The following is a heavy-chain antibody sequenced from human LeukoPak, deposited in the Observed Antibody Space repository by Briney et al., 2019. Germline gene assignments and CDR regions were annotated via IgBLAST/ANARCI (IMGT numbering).Heavy chain of an antibody. J-gene: IGHJ3*02. Sequence: SETLSLTCTVSGGSISSYYWSWIRQPPGKGLEWIRYIYYSGSTNYNPSLKSRVTISVDTSKNQFSLKLSSETAADTAVYYCATPRWDRGDAFDIWGQGTMVTVSS. CDR3: ATPRWDRGDAFDI. CDR2: IYYSGST. CDR1: GGSISSYY. V-gene: IGHV4-59*01. D-gene: IGHD1-26*01.